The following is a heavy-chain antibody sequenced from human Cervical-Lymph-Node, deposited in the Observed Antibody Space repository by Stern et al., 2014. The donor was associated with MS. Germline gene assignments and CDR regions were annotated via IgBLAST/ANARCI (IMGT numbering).Heavy chain of an antibody. J-gene: IGHJ5*02. V-gene: IGHV3-21*01. CDR2: ISSSASYK. CDR3: ARGGATILHWLDL. Sequence: EVQLVQSGGGLVKPGGSLRLSCAASGFTFSSYCIHWVRQAPGKGLEWVSSISSSASYKDYADSVKGRFAISRDNAKNSLYLQMNSLRTEDTAVYYCARGGATILHWLDLWGQGTLVTVSS. CDR1: GFTFSSYC. D-gene: IGHD5-12*01.